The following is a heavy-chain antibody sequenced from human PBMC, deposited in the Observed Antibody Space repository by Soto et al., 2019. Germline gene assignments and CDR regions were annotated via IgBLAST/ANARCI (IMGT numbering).Heavy chain of an antibody. CDR3: AREEVDSSYQYYYYYYGMDV. CDR2: INSDGSST. D-gene: IGHD6-6*01. CDR1: GFTFSSYW. V-gene: IGHV3-74*01. J-gene: IGHJ6*02. Sequence: GGSLRLSCAASGFTFSSYWMHWVRQAPGKGLVWVSRINSDGSSTSYADSVKGRFTISRDNAKNTLYLQMNSLRAEDTAVYYCAREEVDSSYQYYYYYYGMDVWGQGTTVTVSS.